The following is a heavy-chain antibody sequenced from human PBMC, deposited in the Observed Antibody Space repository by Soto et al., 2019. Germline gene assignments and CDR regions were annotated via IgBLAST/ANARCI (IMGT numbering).Heavy chain of an antibody. CDR3: AKGTDLCNYDGSGRGRVYYDYMDV. CDR1: GFTFSSYA. CDR2: ISGSGGST. Sequence: EVQLLESGGGLVQPGGSLRLSCAASGFTFSSYAMSWVRQAPGKGLEWVSAISGSGGSTYYADSVKGRFTISRDNSKNTLYLQMNSLRAEDTAVYYCAKGTDLCNYDGSGRGRVYYDYMDVWGKGPTVTVSS. V-gene: IGHV3-23*01. D-gene: IGHD3-10*01. J-gene: IGHJ6*03.